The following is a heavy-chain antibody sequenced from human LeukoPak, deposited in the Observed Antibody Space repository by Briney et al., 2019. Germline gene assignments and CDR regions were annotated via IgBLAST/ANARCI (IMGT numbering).Heavy chain of an antibody. D-gene: IGHD4-23*01. CDR3: ARDRYGGNSPFVDY. CDR2: INWNGGST. CDR1: GFTLSSYA. J-gene: IGHJ4*02. V-gene: IGHV3-20*04. Sequence: GGSLRLSCTASGFTLSSYAMSWVRQAPGKGLEWVAGINWNGGSTGYADSVKGRFTISRDNAKNSLYLQMNSLRAEDTALYYCARDRYGGNSPFVDYWGQGTLVTVSS.